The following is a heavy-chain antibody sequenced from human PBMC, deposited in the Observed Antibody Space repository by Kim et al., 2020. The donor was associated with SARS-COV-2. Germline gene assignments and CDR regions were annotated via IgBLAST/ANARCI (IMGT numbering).Heavy chain of an antibody. J-gene: IGHJ4*02. CDR2: IYSDDST. Sequence: GGSLRLSCAASGFTVSVNYMTWVRQAPGKGLEWVSLIYSDDSTYYANSVRGRFTISRDKSKNTVYLQLNSLRAEDTAVYFCAREAGTTLDFWGQGTLVTVSS. CDR1: GFTVSVNY. CDR3: AREAGTTLDF. V-gene: IGHV3-53*01.